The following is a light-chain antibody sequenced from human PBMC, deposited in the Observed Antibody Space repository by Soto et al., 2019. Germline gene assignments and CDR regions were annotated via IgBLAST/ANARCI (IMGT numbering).Light chain of an antibody. V-gene: IGKV3-20*01. CDR1: QSVSSSY. J-gene: IGKJ1*01. Sequence: EVVLTQSPGTLSLSPGERATLSCRASQSVSSSYLAWYQQKPGQALRLLIYGASSRATGIPDRSSGSGSGTDFTLTISRLEPEDFAVYYCQQYGSSPRTFGQGTKVDIK. CDR2: GAS. CDR3: QQYGSSPRT.